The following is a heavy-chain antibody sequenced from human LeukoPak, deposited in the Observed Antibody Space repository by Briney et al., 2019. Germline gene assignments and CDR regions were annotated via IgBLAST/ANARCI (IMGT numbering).Heavy chain of an antibody. Sequence: SETLSLTCTVSGGSISSSSYYWGWIRQPPGKGLEWIGSIYYSGSTYYNPSLKSRVTISVDTPKNQFSLKLSSVTAADTAVYYCAGVDTAMVTIYYWGQGTLVTVSS. D-gene: IGHD5-18*01. CDR1: GGSISSSSYY. CDR2: IYYSGST. CDR3: AGVDTAMVTIYY. J-gene: IGHJ4*02. V-gene: IGHV4-39*07.